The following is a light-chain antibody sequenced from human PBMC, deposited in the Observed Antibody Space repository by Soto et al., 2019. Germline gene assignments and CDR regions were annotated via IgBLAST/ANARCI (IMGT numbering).Light chain of an antibody. CDR1: QDISNY. CDR2: DAH. J-gene: IGKJ3*01. Sequence: DIQMTQSPSSLSASVGERVTITCQASQDISNYLNWYQQKRGKAPMLLIYDAHNLETAVPSRFSGSGSGTDFAFYISGLQPEDIATYYCQQYASLPPFTFGPGTKVDIK. CDR3: QQYASLPPFT. V-gene: IGKV1-33*01.